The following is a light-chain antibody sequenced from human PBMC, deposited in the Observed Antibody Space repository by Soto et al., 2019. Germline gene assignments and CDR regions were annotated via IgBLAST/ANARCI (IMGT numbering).Light chain of an antibody. CDR2: GAS. CDR3: QQYNGWPWT. CDR1: QTIGNK. J-gene: IGKJ1*01. V-gene: IGKV3-15*01. Sequence: DIVLAKSPSTLSESPGERVTLSCRATQTIGNKLAWYLQRPGQAPRLLMYGASTRATDIPARFSGSGSGTEFTLTITGLQSEDFAVYYCQQYNGWPWTFGLGTKVDIK.